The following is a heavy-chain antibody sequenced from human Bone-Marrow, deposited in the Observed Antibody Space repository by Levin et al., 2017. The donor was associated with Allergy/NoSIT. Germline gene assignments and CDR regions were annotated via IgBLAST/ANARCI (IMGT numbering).Heavy chain of an antibody. CDR2: IKQDGSEK. CDR3: ARKGWEGSWFDS. V-gene: IGHV3-7*01. D-gene: IGHD1-26*01. J-gene: IGHJ5*01. Sequence: ASVKVSCAASGFTFSSYWMGWVRQAPGKGLEWVANIKQDGSEKYYVDSVKGRFTVSRDNANNSVYLQMNSLRAEDTAVYYCARKGWEGSWFDSWGQGTLVIVSS. CDR1: GFTFSSYW.